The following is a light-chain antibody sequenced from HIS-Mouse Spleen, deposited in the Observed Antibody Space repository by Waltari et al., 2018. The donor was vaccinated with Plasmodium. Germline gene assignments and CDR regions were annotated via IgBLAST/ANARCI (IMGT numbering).Light chain of an antibody. J-gene: IGLJ3*02. V-gene: IGLV3-10*01. CDR3: YSTDSSGNHRV. CDR2: KDS. Sequence: SYELTPPPSVSVSPGPTARLTCPGASLPKQYHYWYQQKSGQAPVLVIYKDSKRPSGIPERFSGSSSGTMATLTISGAQVEDEADYYCYSTDSSGNHRVFGGGTKLTVL. CDR1: SLPKQY.